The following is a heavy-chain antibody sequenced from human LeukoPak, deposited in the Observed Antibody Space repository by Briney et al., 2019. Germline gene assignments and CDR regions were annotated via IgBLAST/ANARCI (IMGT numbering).Heavy chain of an antibody. Sequence: ASVKVSCKASGYTFTSYGISWVRQAPGQGREWMGWISAYNGNTNYAQKLQGRVTMTTDTSTSTAYMELRSLRSDDTAVYYCARDSSGWYGELLGYYYGMDVWGQGTTVTVSS. CDR3: ARDSSGWYGELLGYYYGMDV. CDR1: GYTFTSYG. CDR2: ISAYNGNT. V-gene: IGHV1-18*01. J-gene: IGHJ6*02. D-gene: IGHD6-19*01.